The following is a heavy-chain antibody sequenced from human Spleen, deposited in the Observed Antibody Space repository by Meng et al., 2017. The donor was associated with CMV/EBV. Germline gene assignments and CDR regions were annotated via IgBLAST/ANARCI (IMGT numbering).Heavy chain of an antibody. CDR1: GFNFSPYS. CDR3: GSREGGY. D-gene: IGHD3-16*01. J-gene: IGHJ4*02. Sequence: GGSLRLSCVASGFNFSPYSMNWVRQAPGKGLEWVSSISSSSSYIHYADSVKGRFTISRDNAKNSLYLEMNSLGVEDTAVYYCGSREGGYWGQGTLVTVSS. V-gene: IGHV3-21*01. CDR2: ISSSSSYI.